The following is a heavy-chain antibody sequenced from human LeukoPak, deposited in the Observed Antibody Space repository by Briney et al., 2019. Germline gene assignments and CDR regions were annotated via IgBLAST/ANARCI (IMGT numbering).Heavy chain of an antibody. CDR2: ISSRGVTT. CDR1: GFTFNNYD. CDR3: ARKYYDFWSGHDPTFDY. V-gene: IGHV3-48*03. D-gene: IGHD3-3*01. Sequence: GGSLRLSCTASGFTFNNYDMNWVRQAPGQGLEWVSYISSRGVTTYSADSVRGRFTISRDNAKNTLYLQMNSLRDEDTAVYYSARKYYDFWSGHDPTFDYWGQGTLVTVSS. J-gene: IGHJ4*02.